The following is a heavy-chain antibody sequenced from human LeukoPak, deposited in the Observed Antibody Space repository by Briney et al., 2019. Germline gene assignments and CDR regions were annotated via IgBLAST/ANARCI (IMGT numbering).Heavy chain of an antibody. D-gene: IGHD5-18*01. Sequence: GGSLRLSCAASGFTFSSYSMNWVRQAPGKGLEWVSSISSSSSYIYYADSVKGRFTISRDNAKNSLYLQMNSLRAEDTAVYYCARDSRDTAMADESPYFDYWGQGTLVTVSS. J-gene: IGHJ4*02. CDR2: ISSSSSYI. CDR3: ARDSRDTAMADESPYFDY. V-gene: IGHV3-21*01. CDR1: GFTFSSYS.